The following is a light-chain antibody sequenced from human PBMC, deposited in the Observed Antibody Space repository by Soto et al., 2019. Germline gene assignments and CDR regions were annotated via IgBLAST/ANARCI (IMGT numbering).Light chain of an antibody. CDR1: SSDIGGYNY. CDR2: EVS. J-gene: IGLJ1*01. Sequence: QSVLTQPASVSGSPGQSITISCTRTSSDIGGYNYVSWYQQHPGKAPKLMIYEVSNRPSGVSNRFSGSKSGNTASLTISGLQAEDEADYYCSSYTSSSTLVFGTGTMVTVL. V-gene: IGLV2-14*01. CDR3: SSYTSSSTLV.